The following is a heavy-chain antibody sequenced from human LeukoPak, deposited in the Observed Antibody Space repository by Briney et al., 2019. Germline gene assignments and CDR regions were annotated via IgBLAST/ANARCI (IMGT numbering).Heavy chain of an antibody. D-gene: IGHD3-10*01. CDR2: IDPSGTT. V-gene: IGHV4-34*01. Sequence: SETLSLTCAIYGGSFSGNYWSWIRQPPGKGLEWIGEIDPSGTTNYNPSLKSRVTISGDTSKNQFSLNRTSVTAADTAVYYCAGDTDDYSYMDVWGKGTTVTVSS. J-gene: IGHJ6*03. CDR1: GGSFSGNY. CDR3: AGDTDDYSYMDV.